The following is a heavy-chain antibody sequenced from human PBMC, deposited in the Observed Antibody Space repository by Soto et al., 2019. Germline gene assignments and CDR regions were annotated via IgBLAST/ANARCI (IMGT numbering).Heavy chain of an antibody. CDR2: ISGSGGST. CDR1: GFTFSSYA. Sequence: GGSLRLSCAASGFTFSSYAMSWVRQAPGKGLEWVSAISGSGGSTYYADSVKGRFTISRDNSKNTLYLQMNSLRAEDTAVYYCAKGTGYSCGYYYVEYFQHWGQGTLVTVSS. J-gene: IGHJ1*01. D-gene: IGHD3-22*01. V-gene: IGHV3-23*01. CDR3: AKGTGYSCGYYYVEYFQH.